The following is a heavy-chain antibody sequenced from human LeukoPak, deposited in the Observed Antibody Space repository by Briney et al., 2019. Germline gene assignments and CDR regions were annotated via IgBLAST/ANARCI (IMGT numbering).Heavy chain of an antibody. CDR3: ARDITYHGMDV. D-gene: IGHD3-10*01. CDR2: IYYSGST. CDR1: GGSISSYY. J-gene: IGHJ6*02. Sequence: SETLSLTCTVSGGSISSYYWSWIRQPPGKGLEWIGYIYYSGSTNYNPSLKSRVTISVDTSKNQFSLKLSSVTAADTAVYYCARDITYHGMDVWGQGTTVTVSS. V-gene: IGHV4-59*01.